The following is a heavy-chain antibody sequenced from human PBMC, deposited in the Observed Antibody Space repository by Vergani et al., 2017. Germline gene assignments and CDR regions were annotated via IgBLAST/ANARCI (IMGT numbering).Heavy chain of an antibody. CDR1: GFTFSSYE. J-gene: IGHJ4*02. CDR3: ARGERVLLWFGEPPNY. CDR2: ISSSGSTI. D-gene: IGHD3-10*01. V-gene: IGHV3-48*03. Sequence: EVQLVESGGGLVQPGGSLRLSCAASGFTFSSYELNWVRQAPGKGLEWVSYISSSGSTIYYADSVKGRFTISRDNAKNSLYLQMNSLRAEETAVYYCARGERVLLWFGEPPNYWGQGTLVTVSS.